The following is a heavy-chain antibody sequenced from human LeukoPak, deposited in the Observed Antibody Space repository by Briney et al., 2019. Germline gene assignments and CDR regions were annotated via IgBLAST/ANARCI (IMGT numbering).Heavy chain of an antibody. CDR1: GSTFSSYA. V-gene: IGHV3-30*04. D-gene: IGHD6-13*01. CDR3: ARDIAAAGIPFDY. J-gene: IGHJ4*02. CDR2: ISYDGSNK. Sequence: GGSLRLSCAASGSTFSSYAMHWVRQAPGKGLEWVAVISYDGSNKYYADSVKGRFTISRDNSKNTLYLQMNSLRAEDTAVYYCARDIAAAGIPFDYWGQGTLVTVSS.